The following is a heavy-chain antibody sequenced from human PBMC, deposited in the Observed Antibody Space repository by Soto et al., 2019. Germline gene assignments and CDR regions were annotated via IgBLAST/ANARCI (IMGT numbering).Heavy chain of an antibody. Sequence: QVQLQESGPGLVKPSETLSLTCTVSGGSISSYYWSCLRQPPGKGLEWIGYIYYSGSTNYTPSLQSRVTMAVDTSKSHVSVKLGSVTAADTAVYYCARGGVNGAVAGPPLDYWGQGPLVSVCS. CDR1: GGSISSYY. CDR2: IYYSGST. V-gene: IGHV4-59*01. D-gene: IGHD6-19*01. CDR3: ARGGVNGAVAGPPLDY. J-gene: IGHJ4*02.